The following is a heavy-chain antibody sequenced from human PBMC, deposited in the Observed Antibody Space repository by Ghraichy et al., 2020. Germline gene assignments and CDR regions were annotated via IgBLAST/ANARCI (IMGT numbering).Heavy chain of an antibody. D-gene: IGHD1-7*01. J-gene: IGHJ6*02. CDR3: ARDGSPVTELHYYDYGMDV. Sequence: SETLSLTCTVSGGSISSYYWSWIRQPAGKGLEWIGRIYTSGSTNYNPSLKSRVTMSVDTSKNQFSLKLSSVTAADTAVYYCARDGSPVTELHYYDYGMDVWGQGTTVTVSS. CDR1: GGSISSYY. CDR2: IYTSGST. V-gene: IGHV4-4*07.